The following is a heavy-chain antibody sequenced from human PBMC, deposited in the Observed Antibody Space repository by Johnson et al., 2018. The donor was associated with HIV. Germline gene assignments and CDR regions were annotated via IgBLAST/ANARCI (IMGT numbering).Heavy chain of an antibody. CDR2: IYSGGST. V-gene: IGHV3-53*01. CDR3: TTWYSLVSGAFDI. Sequence: VQLVESGGGLIQPGGSLRLSCAASGFTVSSNYMSWVRQAPGKGLEWVSVIYSGGSTYYADSVKGRFTISRDNSKNTLYLQMNSLRAEDTAVYYCTTWYSLVSGAFDIWGQGTMVTVSS. CDR1: GFTVSSNY. J-gene: IGHJ3*02. D-gene: IGHD6-13*01.